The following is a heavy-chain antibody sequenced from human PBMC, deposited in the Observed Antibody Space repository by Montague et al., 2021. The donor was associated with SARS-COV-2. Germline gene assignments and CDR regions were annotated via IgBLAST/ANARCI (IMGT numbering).Heavy chain of an antibody. CDR2: FFYSGST. J-gene: IGHJ4*02. D-gene: IGHD6-6*01. CDR3: VGAPNEYYFDY. Sequence: SETLSLTCTVSGGSLSSSSYYWGWIRQPPGKGLGWVGSFFYSGSTYYNPSLDSRVTISLDTSKSRLSLELTSVTVADTSIYFCVGAPNEYYFDYWGQGTLVTVSS. CDR1: GGSLSSSSYY. V-gene: IGHV4-39*02.